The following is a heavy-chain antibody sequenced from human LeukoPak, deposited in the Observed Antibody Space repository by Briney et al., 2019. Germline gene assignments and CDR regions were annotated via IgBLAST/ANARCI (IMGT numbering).Heavy chain of an antibody. V-gene: IGHV4-59*08. CDR1: GGFISSYY. CDR2: IYYSGST. J-gene: IGHJ4*02. D-gene: IGHD6-13*01. Sequence: SSETLSLTCTVSGGFISSYYWSWIRQPPGKGLEWIGYIYYSGSTNYNPSLKSRVTISVDTSKNQFSLKLSSVTAADTAVYYCARGVGYFDYWGQGTLVTVSS. CDR3: ARGVGYFDY.